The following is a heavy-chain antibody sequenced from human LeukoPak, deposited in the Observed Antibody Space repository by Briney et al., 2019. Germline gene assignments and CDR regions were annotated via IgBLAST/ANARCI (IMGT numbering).Heavy chain of an antibody. CDR3: STQRGGPPGDY. J-gene: IGHJ4*02. V-gene: IGHV3-74*01. CDR1: GLTFSSNW. CDR2: INSDGSST. D-gene: IGHD6-25*01. Sequence: GGSLRLSCATSGLTFSSNWMHWVRQAPGKGLVWVSRINSDGSSTIYADSVKGRFTISRDNAKNTLYLQMNSLRAEDTAVYYCSTQRGGPPGDYWGQGALVTVSS.